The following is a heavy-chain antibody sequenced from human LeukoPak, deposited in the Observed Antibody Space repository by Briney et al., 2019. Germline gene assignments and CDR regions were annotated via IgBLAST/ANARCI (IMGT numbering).Heavy chain of an antibody. Sequence: PGGSLRLSCAASGFTFSSYSMNWVRQAPGKGLEWVSYISSSSSTIYYADSVKGRFTISRDNAKNSLYLQMNSLRAEDTAVYYCAKGLHGKQWLVRGAFYDYWGQGTLVTVSS. CDR3: AKGLHGKQWLVRGAFYDY. CDR1: GFTFSSYS. J-gene: IGHJ4*02. D-gene: IGHD6-19*01. V-gene: IGHV3-48*01. CDR2: ISSSSSTI.